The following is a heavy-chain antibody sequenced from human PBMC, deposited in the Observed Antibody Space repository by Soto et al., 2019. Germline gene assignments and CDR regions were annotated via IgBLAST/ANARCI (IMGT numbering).Heavy chain of an antibody. CDR3: AREETAWPLAYGLDV. CDR2: ISTRSDI. Sequence: GALRLYCAASGFTFSGYSMNWVRQAPGKGLEWVASISTRSDIYYADSVKGRFTISRDNAKNSVSLQMNSLRAEDTAVYYCAREETAWPLAYGLDVWGQGTTVTVSS. D-gene: IGHD2-21*02. CDR1: GFTFSGYS. J-gene: IGHJ6*02. V-gene: IGHV3-21*01.